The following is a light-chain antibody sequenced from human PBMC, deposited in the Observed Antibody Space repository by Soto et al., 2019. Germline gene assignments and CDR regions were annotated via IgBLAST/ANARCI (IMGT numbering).Light chain of an antibody. V-gene: IGKV3-20*01. CDR1: QSVSSSY. J-gene: IGKJ1*01. CDR2: GAS. CDR3: QQYGSV. Sequence: EIVLTQSPGTLSLSPGERATLSCRASQSVSSSYLAWYQQKPGQAPRLLIYGASSRSTGIPDRFSGSGSGTDFLLTISRLETEDCAVYYCQQYGSVFGEGTKVEIK.